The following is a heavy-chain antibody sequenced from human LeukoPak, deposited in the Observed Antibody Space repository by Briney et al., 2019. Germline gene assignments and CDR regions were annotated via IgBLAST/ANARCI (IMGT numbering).Heavy chain of an antibody. J-gene: IGHJ6*02. CDR3: ARDEAIFGAGYYYGMDV. Sequence: PSETLSLTCTVSGGCISSGGHFWSWIRQHPGKGPEWIGYINYSGSTYYNPSLKSRVTISVDTSQNQFSLKVSSVTAADTAVYYCARDEAIFGAGYYYGMDVWGQGTTVTVSS. V-gene: IGHV4-31*03. CDR2: INYSGST. CDR1: GGCISSGGHF. D-gene: IGHD3-3*01.